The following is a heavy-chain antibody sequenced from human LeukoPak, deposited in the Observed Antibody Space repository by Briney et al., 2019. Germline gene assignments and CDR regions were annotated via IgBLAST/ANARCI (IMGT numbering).Heavy chain of an antibody. CDR3: AKDIDWNYSY. CDR2: ISYDGSNK. D-gene: IGHD1-7*01. J-gene: IGHJ4*02. V-gene: IGHV3-30*04. CDR1: GFTFSSYA. Sequence: GSLRLSCAASGFTFSSYAMHWVRQAPGKGLEWVAVISYDGSNKYYADSVKGRFTISRDNSKNTLYLQTNSLRAEDTAVYYCAKDIDWNYSYWGQGTLVTVSS.